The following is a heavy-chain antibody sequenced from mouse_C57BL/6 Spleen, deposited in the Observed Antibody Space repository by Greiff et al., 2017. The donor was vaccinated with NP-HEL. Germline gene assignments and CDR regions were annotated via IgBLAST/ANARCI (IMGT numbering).Heavy chain of an antibody. CDR1: GFTFSDYY. Sequence: EVNLVESEGGLVQPGSSMKLSCTASGFTFSDYYMAWVRQVPEKGLEWVANINYDGSSTYYLDSLKSRFIISRDNAKNILYLQMSSLKSEDTATYYCARDRSATVVAPGAMDYWGQGTSVTVSS. V-gene: IGHV5-16*01. J-gene: IGHJ4*01. CDR3: ARDRSATVVAPGAMDY. D-gene: IGHD1-1*01. CDR2: INYDGSST.